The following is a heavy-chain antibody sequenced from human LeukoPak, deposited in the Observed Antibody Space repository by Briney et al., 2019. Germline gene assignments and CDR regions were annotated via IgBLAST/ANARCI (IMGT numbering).Heavy chain of an antibody. CDR3: AKDLTRGSGWPIDY. J-gene: IGHJ4*02. CDR2: ISGDGGST. D-gene: IGHD6-19*01. Sequence: PGGSLRLSCAASGFTFDDHAMHWVRQAPGKGLEWVSLISGDGGSTYYADSVKGRFTISRDNSKNSLYLQMNSQRTEDTALYYCAKDLTRGSGWPIDYWGQGTLVTVSS. CDR1: GFTFDDHA. V-gene: IGHV3-43*02.